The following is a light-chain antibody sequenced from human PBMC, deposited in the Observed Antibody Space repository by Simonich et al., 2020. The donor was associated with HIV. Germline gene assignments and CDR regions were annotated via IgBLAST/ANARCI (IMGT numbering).Light chain of an antibody. Sequence: DIVMTQSPDSLAVSLGERATINCKSSQSVSYSSNNKNYLAWYQQKPGQPPNLLISWSSTRESGVPDRFSGSGSGTDFTLTISSLQAEDVAVYFCQQYYSTPPTFGQGTKVEIK. V-gene: IGKV4-1*01. J-gene: IGKJ1*01. CDR3: QQYYSTPPT. CDR1: QSVSYSSNNKNY. CDR2: WSS.